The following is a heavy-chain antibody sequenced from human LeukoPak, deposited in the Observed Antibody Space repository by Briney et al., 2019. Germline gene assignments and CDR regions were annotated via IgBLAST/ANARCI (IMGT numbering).Heavy chain of an antibody. D-gene: IGHD3-22*01. CDR1: GFTFSSYW. CDR2: IYSGGST. V-gene: IGHV3-53*01. Sequence: GGSLRLSCAASGFTFSSYWMSWVRQAPGKGLEWVSVIYSGGSTYYADSVKGRFTISRDNSKNTLYLQMNSLRAEDTAVYYCARDPFNYDSGPPGDYWGQGTLVTVSS. CDR3: ARDPFNYDSGPPGDY. J-gene: IGHJ4*02.